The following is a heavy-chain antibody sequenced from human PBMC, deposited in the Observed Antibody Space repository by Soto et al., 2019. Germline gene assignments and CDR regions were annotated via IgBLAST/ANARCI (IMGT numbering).Heavy chain of an antibody. V-gene: IGHV3-64*01. D-gene: IGHD6-6*01. CDR2: ISSNGVGT. CDR1: GFTLSGYA. Sequence: EVQLAESGGGLAQPGGSLRLSCAASGFTLSGYAMDWVRQAPGKGLEYVSGISSNGVGTYYANSVQGRLTISRNNSKNTVYIQMGSLRPEDMAVYYCARRARPDFYYMDVWGKGTTVTVSS. CDR3: ARRARPDFYYMDV. J-gene: IGHJ6*03.